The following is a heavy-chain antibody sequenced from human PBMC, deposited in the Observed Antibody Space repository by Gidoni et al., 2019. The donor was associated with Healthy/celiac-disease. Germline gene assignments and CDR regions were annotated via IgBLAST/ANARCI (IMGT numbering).Heavy chain of an antibody. CDR2: ISYDGSNK. V-gene: IGHV3-30*18. D-gene: IGHD3-9*01. CDR3: ANIFVTAEDYYYGMDV. Sequence: LEWVAVISYDGSNKYYADSVKGRFTISRDNSKNTLYLQMNSLRAEDTAVYYCANIFVTAEDYYYGMDVWGQGTTVTVSS. J-gene: IGHJ6*02.